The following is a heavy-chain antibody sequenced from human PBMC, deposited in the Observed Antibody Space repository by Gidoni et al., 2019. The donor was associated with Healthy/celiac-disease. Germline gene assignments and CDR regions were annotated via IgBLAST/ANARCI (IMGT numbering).Heavy chain of an antibody. V-gene: IGHV3-48*02. CDR2: ISSSSSTI. J-gene: IGHJ6*03. CDR1: GFTFSSYS. Sequence: EVQLVESGGGLVQPGGSLRLSCAASGFTFSSYSMHWVRQAPGKGLEWVSYISSSSSTIYYADSVKGRFTISRDNAKNSLYLQMNSLRDEDTAVYYCARGVPAAIYYYYMDVWGKGTTVTVTS. CDR3: ARGVPAAIYYYYMDV. D-gene: IGHD2-2*01.